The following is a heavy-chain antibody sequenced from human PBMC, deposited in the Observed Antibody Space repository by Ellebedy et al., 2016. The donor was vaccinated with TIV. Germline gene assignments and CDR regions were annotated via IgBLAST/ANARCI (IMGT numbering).Heavy chain of an antibody. D-gene: IGHD3-22*01. CDR1: GGTFSSYA. CDR3: ASYGMIGLGDAFDI. J-gene: IGHJ3*02. V-gene: IGHV1-69*05. Sequence: SVKVSCXASGGTFSSYAISWVRQAPGQGLEWMGGIIPIFGTANYAQKLQGRVTMTTDTSTSTVYMELSSLRSEDTAVYYCASYGMIGLGDAFDIWGQGTMVTVSS. CDR2: IIPIFGTA.